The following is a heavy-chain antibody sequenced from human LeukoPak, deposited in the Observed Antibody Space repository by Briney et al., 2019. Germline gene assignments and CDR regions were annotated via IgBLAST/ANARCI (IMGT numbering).Heavy chain of an antibody. D-gene: IGHD7-27*01. J-gene: IGHJ4*02. CDR1: GFTFSSYS. CDR3: ARDPLTGSSFDY. V-gene: IGHV3-21*01. Sequence: GGSLRLSCAASGFTFSSYSMNWVRQAPGKGLEWVSSISSSSSYIYYADSVKGRFTISRGNAKNSLYLQMNSLRAEDTAVYYCARDPLTGSSFDYWGQGTLVTVSS. CDR2: ISSSSSYI.